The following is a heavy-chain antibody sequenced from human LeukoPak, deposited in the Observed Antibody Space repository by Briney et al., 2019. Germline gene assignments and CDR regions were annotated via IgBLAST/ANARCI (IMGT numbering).Heavy chain of an antibody. D-gene: IGHD6-19*01. V-gene: IGHV1-2*02. Sequence: ASVKVSCKASGYTFTGYYMHWVRQAPGQGLEWMGWINPNSGGTNYAQKFQGRVTMTRDTSISTAYMELSRLRSDDTAVYYCARDIPSLRGRMAVAGTGYWGQGTLVTVST. CDR1: GYTFTGYY. J-gene: IGHJ4*02. CDR3: ARDIPSLRGRMAVAGTGY. CDR2: INPNSGGT.